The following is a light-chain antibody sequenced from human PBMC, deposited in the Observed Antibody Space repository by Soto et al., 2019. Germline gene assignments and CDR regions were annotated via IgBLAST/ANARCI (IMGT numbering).Light chain of an antibody. J-gene: IGLJ1*01. V-gene: IGLV2-14*01. CDR1: SSDVGGHRY. CDR2: EVT. CDR3: SSYKTTHTYV. Sequence: QSALTQPASVSGSPGQSITISFTGSSSDVGGHRYVSWYQQHPGKGPQLIIYEVTNRPSGVSDRFSGSKSGNTATLTISGLQSEDEADYYCSSYKTTHTYVFGTGTKLTVL.